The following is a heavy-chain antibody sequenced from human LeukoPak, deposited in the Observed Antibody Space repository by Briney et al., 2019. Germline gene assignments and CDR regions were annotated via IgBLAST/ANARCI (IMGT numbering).Heavy chain of an antibody. J-gene: IGHJ4*02. CDR2: IRYDGSNK. CDR1: GFTFSSYG. V-gene: IGHV3-30*02. CDR3: ARDRRYSGSYYGLDY. Sequence: PGGSLRLSCAASGFTFSSYGMHWVRQAPGKGLEWVAFIRYDGSNKYYADSVKGRFTISRDNSKNTLYLQMNSLRAEDTAVYYCARDRRYSGSYYGLDYWGQGTLVTVSS. D-gene: IGHD1-26*01.